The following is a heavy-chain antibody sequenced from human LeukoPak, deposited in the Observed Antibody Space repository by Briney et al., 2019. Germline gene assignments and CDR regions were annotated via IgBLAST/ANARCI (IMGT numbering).Heavy chain of an antibody. Sequence: GGSLRLSCAASGFTFSSYAMSWVRQAPGKGLEWVSAISGSGGSTHYADSVEGRFTISRDNSKNTLYLQMNSLRAEDTAVYYCAKDAPVNIVVVPAANSWGQGTLVTVSS. CDR3: AKDAPVNIVVVPAANS. V-gene: IGHV3-23*01. J-gene: IGHJ4*02. CDR1: GFTFSSYA. D-gene: IGHD2-2*01. CDR2: ISGSGGST.